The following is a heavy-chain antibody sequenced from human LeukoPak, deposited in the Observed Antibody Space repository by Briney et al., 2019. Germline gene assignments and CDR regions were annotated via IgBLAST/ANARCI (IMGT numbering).Heavy chain of an antibody. Sequence: PSETLSLTCTVSGGSISSGGYYWSWIRQHPGQGLEWIGYIYYSGSTYYNPSLKSRVTISVDTSKNQFSLKLSSVTAADTAVYYCARELYYDILTGYYVDYWGQGTLVTVSS. D-gene: IGHD3-9*01. CDR3: ARELYYDILTGYYVDY. CDR1: GGSISSGGYY. J-gene: IGHJ4*02. V-gene: IGHV4-31*03. CDR2: IYYSGST.